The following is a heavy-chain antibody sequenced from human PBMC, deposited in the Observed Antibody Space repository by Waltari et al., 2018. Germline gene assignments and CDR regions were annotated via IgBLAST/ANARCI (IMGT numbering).Heavy chain of an antibody. D-gene: IGHD3-10*01. Sequence: EVQLVESGGGLVQPGGSLRLSCLVSGFTFSDYWMSWVSKAPGKVLEWVANIKQDGSGIYYADSVKGRFTISRDNAKNSLYLQMNSLRAEDTAVYYCARDVGNVGGNYWGQGTLVTVSS. CDR3: ARDVGNVGGNY. CDR1: GFTFSDYW. CDR2: IKQDGSGI. J-gene: IGHJ4*02. V-gene: IGHV3-7*01.